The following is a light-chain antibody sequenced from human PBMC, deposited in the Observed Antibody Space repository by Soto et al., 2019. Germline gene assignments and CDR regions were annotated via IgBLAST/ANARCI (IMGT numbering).Light chain of an antibody. CDR1: SGYSHYA. CDR2: INGDGSH. V-gene: IGLV4-69*01. J-gene: IGLJ2*01. CDR3: QSWGAGFRV. Sequence: QSVLTQSPSASASLGASIKLTCTLSSGYSHYAIAWHQQQPEGGPRYLLKINGDGSHNKGDGIPDRFSGSRSGAECYLIISSVQSEDETDYYCQSWGAGFRVFGGGTQLTVL.